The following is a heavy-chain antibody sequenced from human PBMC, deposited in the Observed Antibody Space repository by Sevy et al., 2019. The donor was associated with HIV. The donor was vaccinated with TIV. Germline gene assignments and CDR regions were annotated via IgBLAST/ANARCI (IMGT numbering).Heavy chain of an antibody. CDR2: ISYDGSKK. Sequence: GGSLRLSCAASGLTFSSYAIHWVRQAPGKGLEWVAMISYDGSKKYYADSVKGRFTISRDNSRNILSLEMNSLRRDDTAVYYCARGENNDEFFQYWGQGTLVTVSS. V-gene: IGHV3-30-3*01. J-gene: IGHJ1*01. D-gene: IGHD1-26*01. CDR1: GLTFSSYA. CDR3: ARGENNDEFFQY.